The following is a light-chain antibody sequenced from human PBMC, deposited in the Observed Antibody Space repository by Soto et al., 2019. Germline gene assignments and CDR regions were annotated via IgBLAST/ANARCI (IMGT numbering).Light chain of an antibody. Sequence: EIVMTQSPATLSLSPGESTTLSCRASEDIRNNLAWYQQKPGQAPRLLFYAASTRATGIPDRFSGSGSGTDFTLTISSLQSEDFAVYYCQQYNNWPWTFGQGTKVDIK. V-gene: IGKV3D-15*01. CDR2: AAS. CDR3: QQYNNWPWT. CDR1: EDIRNN. J-gene: IGKJ1*01.